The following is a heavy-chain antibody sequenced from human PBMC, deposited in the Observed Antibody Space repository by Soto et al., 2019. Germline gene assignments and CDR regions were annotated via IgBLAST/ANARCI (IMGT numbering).Heavy chain of an antibody. CDR2: IYYSGRT. V-gene: IGHV4-31*03. D-gene: IGHD6-13*01. CDR1: GGSISSGGYY. CDR3: ARVFSDSSSFFDP. Sequence: QVQLQESGPRLVKPSQTLSLTCTVSGGSISSGGYYWSWIRQHPGKGLEWIGYIYYSGRTNYNPSLKSRVTISVDTSKNQFSLKLNSVTAADTAVYYCARVFSDSSSFFDPWGQGTLVTVSS. J-gene: IGHJ5*02.